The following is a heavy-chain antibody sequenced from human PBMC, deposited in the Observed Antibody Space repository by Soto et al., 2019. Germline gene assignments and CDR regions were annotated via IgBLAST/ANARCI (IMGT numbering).Heavy chain of an antibody. CDR2: IIPILGIA. CDR3: AKAASSTSCYDY. J-gene: IGHJ4*02. D-gene: IGHD2-2*01. CDR1: GGTFSSYT. V-gene: IGHV1-69*02. Sequence: QVQLVQSGAEVKKPGSSVKVSCKASGGTFSSYTISWVRQAPGQGLEWMGRIIPILGIANYAQKFQGRVTIAADKSTSKAYMELSSLRSEDTAVYYCAKAASSTSCYDYWGQGTLVTVS.